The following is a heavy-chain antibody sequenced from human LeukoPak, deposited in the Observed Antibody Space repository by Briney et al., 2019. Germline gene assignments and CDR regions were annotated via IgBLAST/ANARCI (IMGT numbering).Heavy chain of an antibody. CDR1: GDSISSYY. Sequence: SETLSLTCTVSGDSISSYYWSWIRQPPGKGLEWIGYISYSGTTNYNPSLRSRVTISLDTSKNQFSLKLTSVTAADTAVYYCARAMVRGVPFDYWGQGTLVTVSS. CDR3: ARAMVRGVPFDY. D-gene: IGHD3-10*01. J-gene: IGHJ4*02. CDR2: ISYSGTT. V-gene: IGHV4-59*01.